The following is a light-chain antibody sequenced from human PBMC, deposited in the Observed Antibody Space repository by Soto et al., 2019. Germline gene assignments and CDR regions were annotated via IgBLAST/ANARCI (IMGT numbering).Light chain of an antibody. Sequence: QSALTQPASVSGSPGQSITISCTGTSIGIGGYDFVSWYQQHPGKAPKLIIYEVSTRPSGVSNRFSGSKSGNTASLTISGVQAEDEADYYCSSYSSSSTLVLFGGGTKLTVL. V-gene: IGLV2-14*01. CDR2: EVS. J-gene: IGLJ2*01. CDR1: SIGIGGYDF. CDR3: SSYSSSSTLVL.